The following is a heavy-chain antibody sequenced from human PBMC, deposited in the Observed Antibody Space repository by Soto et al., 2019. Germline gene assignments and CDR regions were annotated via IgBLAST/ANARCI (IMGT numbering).Heavy chain of an antibody. J-gene: IGHJ4*02. V-gene: IGHV5-51*01. CDR2: IYPCDSDT. D-gene: IGHD6-13*01. Sequence: IIYPCDSDTRYSPSFQGQVTISADKSISTAYLQWSSLKASDTAMYYCARQQIAAAGTDYWGQGTLVTVSS. CDR3: ARQQIAAAGTDY.